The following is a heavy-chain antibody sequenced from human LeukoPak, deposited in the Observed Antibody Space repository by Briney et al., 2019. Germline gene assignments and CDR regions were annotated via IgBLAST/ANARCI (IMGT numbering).Heavy chain of an antibody. CDR3: ARLPRRIVGDTADDAFDI. CDR1: GGSISSYY. Sequence: SETLSLTCTVSGGSISSYYWSWIRQPPGKGLEWIGYIYYSGSTNYNPSLKSRVTISVDTSKNQFSLKLSSVTAADTAVYYCARLPRRIVGDTADDAFDIWGQGTMVTVSS. D-gene: IGHD1-26*01. J-gene: IGHJ3*02. CDR2: IYYSGST. V-gene: IGHV4-59*01.